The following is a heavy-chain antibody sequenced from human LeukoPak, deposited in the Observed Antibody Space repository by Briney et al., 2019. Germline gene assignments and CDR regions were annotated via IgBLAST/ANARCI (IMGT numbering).Heavy chain of an antibody. J-gene: IGHJ4*02. V-gene: IGHV4-39*01. CDR1: GGSISSSDYY. Sequence: SETLSLTCAVSGGSISSSDYYWGWIRQPPGKGLEWIGTIYYSGSTYYNPSLKSRDTISVDTSKNQFSLQLSPVTAADTAVYYCARRGSNSNYYYFDYWGQGTLVTVSS. CDR3: ARRGSNSNYYYFDY. CDR2: IYYSGST. D-gene: IGHD2/OR15-2a*01.